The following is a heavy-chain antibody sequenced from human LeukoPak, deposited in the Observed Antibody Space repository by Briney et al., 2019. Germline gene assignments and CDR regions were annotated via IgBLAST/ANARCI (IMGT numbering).Heavy chain of an antibody. V-gene: IGHV3-7*01. D-gene: IGHD6-13*01. Sequence: PGGSLRLSCAASGFTFSRYWMSWVRQAPGQGLEWVANIKQDGSEKYYVDSVKGRFTISRDNAKNSLYLQMNSLRVEDTAVYYCARLCSSRWFDPWGQGTLVTVTS. CDR2: IKQDGSEK. CDR1: GFTFSRYW. J-gene: IGHJ5*02. CDR3: ARLCSSRWFDP.